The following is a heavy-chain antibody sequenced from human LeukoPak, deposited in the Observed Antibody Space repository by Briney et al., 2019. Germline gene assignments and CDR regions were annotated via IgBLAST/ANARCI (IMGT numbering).Heavy chain of an antibody. D-gene: IGHD6-13*01. CDR3: AKADSSSRPVLHY. Sequence: PGGSLRLSCAASGFTFSSYAMSWVRQAPGKWLEWVSVISGSGGSTNYADSVKGRFTISRDNSKHTLYLKMNSLRAEDTAVYYCAKADSSSRPVLHYWGQGTLVTVSS. V-gene: IGHV3-23*01. CDR1: GFTFSSYA. CDR2: ISGSGGST. J-gene: IGHJ4*02.